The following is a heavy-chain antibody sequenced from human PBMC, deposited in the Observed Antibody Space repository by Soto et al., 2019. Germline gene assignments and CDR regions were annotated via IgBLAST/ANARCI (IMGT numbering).Heavy chain of an antibody. J-gene: IGHJ5*02. D-gene: IGHD2-2*01. CDR3: VREGYCGSNSCNWFDP. V-gene: IGHV4-39*02. CDR2: VPYTGNT. Sequence: XXTLSLNCTVSGGSISSGLHCWGCLRQRPGRGLEWIGSVPYTGNTYYNPSLKSRVTLSVDTSKSQFSLTLRSVTAADTAVYYCVREGYCGSNSCNWFDPWGQGTLVTVSS. CDR1: GGSISSGLHC.